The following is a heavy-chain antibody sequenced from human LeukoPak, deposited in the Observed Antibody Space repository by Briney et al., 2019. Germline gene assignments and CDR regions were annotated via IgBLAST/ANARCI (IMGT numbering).Heavy chain of an antibody. Sequence: GSSVKVSCKASGGTFSSYAISWVRQAPGQGLEWTGGIIPIFGTANYAQKFQGRVTITADESTSTAYMELSSLRSEDTAVYYCARGHYYDSSGSYYYYGMDVWGQGTTVTVSS. CDR3: ARGHYYDSSGSYYYYGMDV. CDR1: GGTFSSYA. D-gene: IGHD3-22*01. V-gene: IGHV1-69*01. J-gene: IGHJ6*02. CDR2: IIPIFGTA.